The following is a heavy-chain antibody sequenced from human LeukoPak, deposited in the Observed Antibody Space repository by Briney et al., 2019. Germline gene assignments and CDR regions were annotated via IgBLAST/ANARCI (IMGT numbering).Heavy chain of an antibody. V-gene: IGHV3-21*01. Sequence: PGGSLRLSCAASGFTFSSYSMNWVRQAPGKGLEWVSSISSSSYIYYADSVKGRFTISRDNAKNSLYLQMNSLRAEDTAVYYCARAGGAAAAYYFDYWGQGTLVTVSS. CDR3: ARAGGAAAAYYFDY. J-gene: IGHJ4*02. D-gene: IGHD6-13*01. CDR1: GFTFSSYS. CDR2: ISSSSYI.